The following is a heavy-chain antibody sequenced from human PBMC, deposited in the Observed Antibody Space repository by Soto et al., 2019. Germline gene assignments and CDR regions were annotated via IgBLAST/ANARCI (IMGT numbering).Heavy chain of an antibody. V-gene: IGHV1-69*13. CDR1: GGTFSSYA. CDR3: AGQERKWLLEDY. J-gene: IGHJ4*02. CDR2: IIPIFGTA. Sequence: SLKVSCKASGGTFSSYAISWVRQAPGQGLEWMGGIIPIFGTANYAQKFQGRVTITADESTSTAYMELSSLRSEDTAVYYCAGQERKWLLEDYWGQGTLVTVSS. D-gene: IGHD3-22*01.